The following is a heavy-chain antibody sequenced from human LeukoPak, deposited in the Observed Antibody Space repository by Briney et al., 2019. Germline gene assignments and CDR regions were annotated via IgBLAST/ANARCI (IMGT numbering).Heavy chain of an antibody. CDR1: GFTLSSYE. CDR2: INWNGGST. CDR3: ARRGYCGGDCFIDY. V-gene: IGHV3-20*04. Sequence: GGSLRLSCTASGFTLSSYEMSWIRQAPGKGLEWVSGINWNGGSTGYADSVKGRFTISRDNAKNSLYLQMNSLRAEDTALYYCARRGYCGGDCFIDYWGQGTLVTVSS. J-gene: IGHJ4*02. D-gene: IGHD2-21*02.